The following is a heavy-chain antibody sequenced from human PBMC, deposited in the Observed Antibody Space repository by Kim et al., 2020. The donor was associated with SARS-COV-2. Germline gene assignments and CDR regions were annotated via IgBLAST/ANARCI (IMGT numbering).Heavy chain of an antibody. CDR1: GYTFTSYG. CDR2: ISAYNGNT. D-gene: IGHD2-2*02. J-gene: IGHJ6*03. Sequence: ASVKVSCKASGYTFTSYGISWVRQAPGQGLEWMGWISAYNGNTNYAQKLQGRVTMTTDTSTSTAYMELRSLRSDDTAVYYCARVADCSSTSCYMANYYYYMDVWGKGTTVTVSS. CDR3: ARVADCSSTSCYMANYYYYMDV. V-gene: IGHV1-18*01.